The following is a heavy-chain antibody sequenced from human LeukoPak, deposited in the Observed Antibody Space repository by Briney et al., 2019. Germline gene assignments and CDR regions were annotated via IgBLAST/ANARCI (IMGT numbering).Heavy chain of an antibody. Sequence: GGSLCFSCLGSGLNVDDFAMHWVRQAPGKGLEWVSLISADGGSTFSADSVKGRFSISRDNSKNSLYLQMNSLRSEDTAMYYCAKESGKFDYGCQGTLVAVSS. CDR3: AKESGKFDY. J-gene: IGHJ4*02. CDR2: ISADGGST. V-gene: IGHV3-43*02. CDR1: GLNVDDFA.